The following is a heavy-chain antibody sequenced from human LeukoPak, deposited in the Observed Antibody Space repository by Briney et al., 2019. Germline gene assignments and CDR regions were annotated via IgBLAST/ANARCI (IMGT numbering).Heavy chain of an antibody. CDR3: ARGHPHSSSYYGSFDF. V-gene: IGHV3-53*01. J-gene: IGHJ4*02. CDR2: IYSGDTT. Sequence: GGSLRLSCAASGFTVGSNYLSWVRQLPGKGLEWVSVIYSGDTTYYADSVKGRFTISRDNSKNTLYLQVNSLRVEDTAVYFCARGHPHSSSYYGSFDFWGQGTLVTVSS. D-gene: IGHD6-13*01. CDR1: GFTVGSNY.